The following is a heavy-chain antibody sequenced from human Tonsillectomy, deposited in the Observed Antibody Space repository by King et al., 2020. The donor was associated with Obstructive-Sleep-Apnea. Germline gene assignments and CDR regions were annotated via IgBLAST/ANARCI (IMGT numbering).Heavy chain of an antibody. D-gene: IGHD4-23*01. CDR1: GYSFPSYW. V-gene: IGHV5-51*01. J-gene: IGHJ3*02. CDR2: IYPGDSDT. Sequence: VQLVESGAEVKEPGESLKISCQGSGYSFPSYWIGWVRQMPGKGLEWMGIIYPGDSDTRYTPSFQGQVTISADKSVSTAYLQWNSLKASDTAIYYCARQVHDYGGYSDHDAFNIWGRGTMVTVSS. CDR3: ARQVHDYGGYSDHDAFNI.